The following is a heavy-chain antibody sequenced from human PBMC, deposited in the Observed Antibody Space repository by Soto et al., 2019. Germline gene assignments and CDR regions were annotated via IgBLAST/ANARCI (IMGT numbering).Heavy chain of an antibody. V-gene: IGHV2-5*02. Sequence: QITLKESGPTLVKPTQTLTLTCTFSGFSLSSTRMAVGWIRQPPGKALEWLALIYWDDDKRYSPFLKSRLTIPKETCKNQVVLTMSNMDPVDTARYYCAHIVVAGLGYYFDYWGQGTLVTVSS. D-gene: IGHD6-19*01. J-gene: IGHJ4*02. CDR1: GFSLSSTRMA. CDR2: IYWDDDK. CDR3: AHIVVAGLGYYFDY.